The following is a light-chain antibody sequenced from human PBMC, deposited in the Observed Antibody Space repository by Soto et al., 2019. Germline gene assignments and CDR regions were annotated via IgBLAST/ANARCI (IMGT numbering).Light chain of an antibody. J-gene: IGLJ1*01. V-gene: IGLV1-40*01. CDR1: SSNIGADYD. Sequence: QSVLTQPPSVSGAPGQRVTFSCIGSSSNIGADYDVHWYQQVPGTAPKLLIYSNINRPSGVHDHFSGSKSGASAALAITGLQAEDEAYYYCQSYDSSLGFVFGTRTKLTVL. CDR2: SNI. CDR3: QSYDSSLGFV.